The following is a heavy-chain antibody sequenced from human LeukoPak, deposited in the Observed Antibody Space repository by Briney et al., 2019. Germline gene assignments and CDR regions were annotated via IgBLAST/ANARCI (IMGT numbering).Heavy chain of an antibody. CDR2: ISSSGSTI. Sequence: GGSLRLSCAASGFTFSSYEMNWVRQAPGKGVEGVSYISSSGSTIYYADSVKGRFTISRDNAKNSLYLQMNSLRAEDTAVYYCARARFYGDYSDYWGQGTLVTVSS. CDR1: GFTFSSYE. J-gene: IGHJ4*02. D-gene: IGHD4-17*01. V-gene: IGHV3-48*03. CDR3: ARARFYGDYSDY.